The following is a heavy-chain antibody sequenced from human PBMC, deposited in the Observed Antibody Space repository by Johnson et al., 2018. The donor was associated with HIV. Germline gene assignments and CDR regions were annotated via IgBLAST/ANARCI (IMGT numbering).Heavy chain of an antibody. V-gene: IGHV3-66*01. J-gene: IGHJ3*02. CDR1: GFIFDDYG. CDR2: IYSGGST. CDR3: AREGTVSYGGAFDI. D-gene: IGHD4-17*01. Sequence: VQLVESGGGVVRPGGSLRLSCAASGFIFDDYGMSWVRQAPGKGLEWVSVIYSGGSTYYADSVKGRFTISRDNSKNTLYLQMNSLRAEDTAVYYCAREGTVSYGGAFDIWGQGTMVTVSS.